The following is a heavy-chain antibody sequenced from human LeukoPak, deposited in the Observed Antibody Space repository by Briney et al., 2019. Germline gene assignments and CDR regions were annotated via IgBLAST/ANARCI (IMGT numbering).Heavy chain of an antibody. Sequence: SGGSLRLSCAASGFTFSSYGMHWVRQAPGKGLEWVANIKQDGSEKYYVDSVKGRFTISRDNAKNSLYLQMNSLRAEDTAVYYCARDRRSSGWYVEGFDPWGQGTLVTVSS. CDR2: IKQDGSEK. CDR1: GFTFSSYG. CDR3: ARDRRSSGWYVEGFDP. V-gene: IGHV3-7*01. D-gene: IGHD6-19*01. J-gene: IGHJ5*02.